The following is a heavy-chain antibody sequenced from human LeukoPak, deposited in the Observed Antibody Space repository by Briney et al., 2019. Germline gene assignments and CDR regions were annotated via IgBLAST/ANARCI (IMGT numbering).Heavy chain of an antibody. CDR1: GGSFSGYY. CDR2: MNHSGST. Sequence: SETLSLTCAVYGGSFSGYYWSWIRQPPGKGLEWIGEMNHSGSTKYNPSLQSRVTISVDTSKNQFSLKLSSVTAADTAVYYCARGHSSGFYVDAFDIWGQGTMVTVSS. CDR3: ARGHSSGFYVDAFDI. J-gene: IGHJ3*02. D-gene: IGHD6-19*01. V-gene: IGHV4-34*01.